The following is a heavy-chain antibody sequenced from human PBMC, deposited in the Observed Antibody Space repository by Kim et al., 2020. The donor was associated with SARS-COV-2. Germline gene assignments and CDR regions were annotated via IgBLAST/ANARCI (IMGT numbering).Heavy chain of an antibody. CDR2: IYYSGST. CDR3: ARVYRGAARPYWYFDL. CDR1: GGSISSGGYY. D-gene: IGHD6-6*01. V-gene: IGHV4-31*03. J-gene: IGHJ2*01. Sequence: TLSLTCTVSGGSISSGGYYWSWIRQHPGKGLEWIGYIYYSGSTYYNPSLKSRVTISVDTSKNQFSLKLSSVTAADTAVYYCARVYRGAARPYWYFDLWGRGTLVTVSS.